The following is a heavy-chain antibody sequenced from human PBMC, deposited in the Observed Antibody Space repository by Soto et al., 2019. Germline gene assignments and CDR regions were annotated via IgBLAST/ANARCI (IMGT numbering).Heavy chain of an antibody. D-gene: IGHD3-10*02. Sequence: GGSLRLSCAASGFNFPGYSMNWVRQAPGKGLEWVASISSGSHYIYYADSVRGRFTISRDNAGDSLYLQMNSLRAGDTAVYFCARDQSQGQMLLPYFDYWGQGTLVTVSS. CDR3: ARDQSQGQMLLPYFDY. V-gene: IGHV3-21*04. CDR1: GFNFPGYS. J-gene: IGHJ4*02. CDR2: ISSGSHYI.